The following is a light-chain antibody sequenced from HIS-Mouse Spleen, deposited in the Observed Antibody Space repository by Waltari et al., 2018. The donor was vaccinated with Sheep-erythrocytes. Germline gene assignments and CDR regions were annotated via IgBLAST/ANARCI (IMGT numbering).Light chain of an antibody. J-gene: IGKJ4*01. Sequence: EIVLTQSPGTLSLSPGERATLSCRASQSVSSYLAWYQQKPGQAPRLLIYDASNRATGIPARFSGSGSGTDFTLTISSLEPEDFAVYYCQQLTFGGGTKVEIK. CDR1: QSVSSY. CDR2: DAS. CDR3: QQLT. V-gene: IGKV3-11*01.